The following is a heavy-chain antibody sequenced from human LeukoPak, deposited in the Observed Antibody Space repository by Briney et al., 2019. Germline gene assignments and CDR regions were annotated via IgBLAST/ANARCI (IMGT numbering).Heavy chain of an antibody. D-gene: IGHD5-12*01. CDR2: IYSGGST. V-gene: IGHV3-66*01. Sequence: AGGSLRLSCAASGFTVSSNYMTWVRQAPGKGLEWVSVIYSGGSTYYADSVKGRFTISRDNAKNSLYLQMNSLRAEDAAVYYCARDTVANFDYWGQGTLVTVSS. J-gene: IGHJ4*02. CDR3: ARDTVANFDY. CDR1: GFTVSSNY.